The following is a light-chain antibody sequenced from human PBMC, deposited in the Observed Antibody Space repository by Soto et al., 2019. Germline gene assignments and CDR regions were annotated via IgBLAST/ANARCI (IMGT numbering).Light chain of an antibody. J-gene: IGKJ4*01. CDR2: AAS. CDR1: QNINTY. Sequence: IEMTQSPSSLSASVGDRVTITCRASQNINTYLNWYQKKEGKAPNVLIYAASTLQSGVPSRFSGSGSGTDFTLTITSLEPEDFAVYYCQQRSNWTLTFGGGTKVDIK. V-gene: IGKV1-39*01. CDR3: QQRSNWTLT.